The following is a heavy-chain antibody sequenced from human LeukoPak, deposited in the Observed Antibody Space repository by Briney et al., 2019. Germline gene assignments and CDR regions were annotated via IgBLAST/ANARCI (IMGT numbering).Heavy chain of an antibody. CDR1: GYTFTSYA. J-gene: IGHJ4*02. Sequence: ASVKVSCKASGYTFTSYAMHWVRQAPGQRLEWMGWINAGNGNTKYSQKLQGRVTMTTDTSTSTAYMELRSLRSDDTAVYYCARDRAAMVSSWEDYWGQGTLVTVSS. CDR3: ARDRAAMVSSWEDY. V-gene: IGHV1-3*01. CDR2: INAGNGNT. D-gene: IGHD5-18*01.